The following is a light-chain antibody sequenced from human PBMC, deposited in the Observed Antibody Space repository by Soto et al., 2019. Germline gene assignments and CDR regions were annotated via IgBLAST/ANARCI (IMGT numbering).Light chain of an antibody. CDR2: GAS. V-gene: IGKV3D-15*01. CDR1: QNVNIN. Sequence: EIVMTQSPVTLSVSPGERVTLSCRASQNVNINLAWYQQRPGQAPRVLIYGASNRASGIPDRFSGSGSGTDFTLTISSLEPEDFAVYYCQQYHNWPPQYTFGQGTKLQIK. J-gene: IGKJ2*01. CDR3: QQYHNWPPQYT.